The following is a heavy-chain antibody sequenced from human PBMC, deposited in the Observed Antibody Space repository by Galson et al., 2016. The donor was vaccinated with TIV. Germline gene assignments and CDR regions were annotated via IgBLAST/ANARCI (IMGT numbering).Heavy chain of an antibody. CDR1: GGPFRSYA. CDR2: IIPHVGIA. CDR3: ATFAACGGDCYYFDY. V-gene: IGHV1-69*10. D-gene: IGHD2-21*02. Sequence: SVKVSCKGSGGPFRSYAINWIRQAPGQGLEWMGGIIPHVGIANYAQRLKGRVTITADKSTNTAYMELSSLRSEDTAMYYCATFAACGGDCYYFDYWGQGTLVTVSS. J-gene: IGHJ4*02.